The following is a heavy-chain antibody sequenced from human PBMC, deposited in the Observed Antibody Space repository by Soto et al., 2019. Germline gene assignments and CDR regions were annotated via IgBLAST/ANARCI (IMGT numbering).Heavy chain of an antibody. CDR2: IYYSGST. D-gene: IGHD3-3*01. Sequence: KASETLSLTCTVSGGSISSGDYYWSWIRRPPGKGLEWIGYIYYSGSTYYNPSLKSRVTISVDTSKNQFSLKLSSVTAADTAVYYCARDRVFWSGHQQKYYYYGMDVWGQGTTVTVSS. J-gene: IGHJ6*02. CDR1: GGSISSGDYY. CDR3: ARDRVFWSGHQQKYYYYGMDV. V-gene: IGHV4-30-4*01.